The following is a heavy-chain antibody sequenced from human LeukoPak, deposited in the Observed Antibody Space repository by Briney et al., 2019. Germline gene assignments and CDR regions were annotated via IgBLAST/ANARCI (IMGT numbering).Heavy chain of an antibody. CDR3: ASGTPYYDILTGYYPSYFDY. D-gene: IGHD3-9*01. V-gene: IGHV3-53*01. J-gene: IGHJ4*02. CDR1: GFTVSSNY. Sequence: PGGSLRLSCAASGFTVSSNYMSWVRQAPGKGLEWVSVIYSGGSTYYADSVKGRFTISRDNSKNTLYLQMNSLRAEDTAVYCCASGTPYYDILTGYYPSYFDYWGQGTLVTVSS. CDR2: IYSGGST.